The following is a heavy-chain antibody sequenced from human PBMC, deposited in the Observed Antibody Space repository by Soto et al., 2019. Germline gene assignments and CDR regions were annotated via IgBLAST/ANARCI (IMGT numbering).Heavy chain of an antibody. CDR2: LKSKIDGGTT. J-gene: IGHJ6*02. CDR3: TTGYWFGDWVGFGYYYGMDV. CDR1: GFMFSNVW. V-gene: IGHV3-15*07. Sequence: GGSLRLSCAASGFMFSNVWMNWVRQAPGKGLEWVGRLKSKIDGGTTDYSAPVKGRFTISRDDSKNTLYLQMNDLKTEDTAVYYCTTGYWFGDWVGFGYYYGMDVWGQGTTVTVSS. D-gene: IGHD3-10*01.